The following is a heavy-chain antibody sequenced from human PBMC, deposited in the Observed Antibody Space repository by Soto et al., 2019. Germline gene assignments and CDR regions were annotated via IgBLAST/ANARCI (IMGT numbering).Heavy chain of an antibody. Sequence: QVQLQESGPGLVRPSETLSLTCTVSGGSIREFYWRWIRQPAGKGIEWIGRIYGSGCLYACGTTTHNPSLTSRITMSGGMSEHQVSLTLTSVTAADTAVYYCVRGGGRASRSMYYYNGIDVWGQGTTVTVSS. V-gene: IGHV4-4*07. CDR2: IYGSGCLYACGTT. CDR1: GGSIREFY. CDR3: VRGGGRASRSMYYYNGIDV. D-gene: IGHD1-26*01. J-gene: IGHJ6*02.